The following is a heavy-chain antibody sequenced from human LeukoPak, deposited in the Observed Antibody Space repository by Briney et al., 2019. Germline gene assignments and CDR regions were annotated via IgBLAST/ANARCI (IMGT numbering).Heavy chain of an antibody. J-gene: IGHJ4*02. CDR3: TRRDYDY. CDR2: IRSKANSYAT. Sequence: GVSLKLSCAASGFTFSGSAMHWVRQASGKGLEGVGRIRSKANSYATAYAASVKGRFTISRDNSKNTAYLQMNSLKTEDTAVYYCTRRDYDYWGQGTLVTVSS. D-gene: IGHD3-16*01. V-gene: IGHV3-73*01. CDR1: GFTFSGSA.